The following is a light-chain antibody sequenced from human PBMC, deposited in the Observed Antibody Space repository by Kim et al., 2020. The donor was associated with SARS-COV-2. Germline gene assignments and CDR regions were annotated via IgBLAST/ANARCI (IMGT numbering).Light chain of an antibody. Sequence: SYELTQPPSVSVSPGQTARITCSGDALPKQYAYWYQQKTGQAPVVVIYNDSERHSGISESFSGSSSVTTGTLTITGVQAEDEADYYCQSADSSGIYPAVF. CDR1: ALPKQY. CDR2: NDS. V-gene: IGLV3-25*03. CDR3: QSADSSGIYPAV. J-gene: IGLJ2*01.